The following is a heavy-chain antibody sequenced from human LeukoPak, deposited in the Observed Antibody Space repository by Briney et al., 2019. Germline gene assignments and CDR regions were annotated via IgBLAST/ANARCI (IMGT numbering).Heavy chain of an antibody. J-gene: IGHJ4*02. CDR1: GGSISSSSYY. CDR3: ARVPRYYYDSSGYPHFFDY. Sequence: PSETLSLTCTVSGGSISSSSYYWGWIRQPPGKGLEWIGSIYYSGSTYYNPSLKSRVTISVDTSKNQFSLKLSSVTAADTAVYYCARVPRYYYDSSGYPHFFDYWGQGTLVTVSS. V-gene: IGHV4-39*07. CDR2: IYYSGST. D-gene: IGHD3-22*01.